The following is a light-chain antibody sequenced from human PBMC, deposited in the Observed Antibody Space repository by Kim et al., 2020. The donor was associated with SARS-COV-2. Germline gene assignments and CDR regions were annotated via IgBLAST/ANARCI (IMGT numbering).Light chain of an antibody. CDR2: DAS. CDR1: QAISTY. Sequence: LSASVGDRATITRRASQAISTYVAWYQQKPGKAPDLLTYDASSLEAGVPSRFSGRGSGTEFTLTITSLQPDDFATYYCQEYQTYNFGQGTKVDIK. CDR3: QEYQTYN. V-gene: IGKV1-5*01. J-gene: IGKJ1*01.